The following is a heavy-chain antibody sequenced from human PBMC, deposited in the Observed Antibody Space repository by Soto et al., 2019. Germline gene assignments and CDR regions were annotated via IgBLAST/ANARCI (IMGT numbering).Heavy chain of an antibody. CDR3: AKDFFIGTGHDY. J-gene: IGHJ4*02. CDR2: LNGPGDTT. CDR1: GFTFNDYA. Sequence: PGGSLRLSCAASGFTFNDYAMSWVRQPPGKGLEWVSSLNGPGDTTYYADSVRGRFTISRDNSKNTLYLQIYSLRAEDTAIYYCAKDFFIGTGHDYRGQGTLVTVSS. D-gene: IGHD1-1*01. V-gene: IGHV3-23*01.